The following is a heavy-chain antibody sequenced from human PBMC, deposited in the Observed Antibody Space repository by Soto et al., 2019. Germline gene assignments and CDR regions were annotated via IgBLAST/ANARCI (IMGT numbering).Heavy chain of an antibody. CDR3: ARDPTDIHMDRRVITSNCFDT. D-gene: IGHD3-10*01. J-gene: IGHJ5*02. CDR2: IIPIFGTA. Sequence: SVKVSCKASGGTFSSYAISWVRQAPGQGLEWMGGIIPIFGTANYAQKFQGRVTITADESTSTAYMELSSLRSEDTAVYYCARDPTDIHMDRRVITSNCFDTWGQGTLVTVSS. CDR1: GGTFSSYA. V-gene: IGHV1-69*13.